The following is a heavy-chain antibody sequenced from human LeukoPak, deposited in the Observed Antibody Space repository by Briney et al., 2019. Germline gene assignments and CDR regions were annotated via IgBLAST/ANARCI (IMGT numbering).Heavy chain of an antibody. CDR1: GTSFTSYY. D-gene: IGHD4-17*01. V-gene: IGHV4-34*01. J-gene: IGHJ4*02. CDR3: ARMTTGHDY. Sequence: SETVSLTCGVSGTSFTSYYWSWIRQTPGKGLEWIGEVNHSGYTNMNPSLKSRVTISVDTSKNQFSLMMTSVTAADTAVYFCARMTTGHDYWGQRALVTVSS. CDR2: VNHSGYT.